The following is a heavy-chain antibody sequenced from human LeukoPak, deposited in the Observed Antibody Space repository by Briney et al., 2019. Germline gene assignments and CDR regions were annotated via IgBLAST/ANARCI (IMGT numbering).Heavy chain of an antibody. CDR3: ARRRLKGYYGSGSYYPHYGMDV. CDR2: INHSGST. CDR1: GGSFSGYY. J-gene: IGHJ6*04. D-gene: IGHD3-10*01. V-gene: IGHV4-34*01. Sequence: PSETLSLTCAVYGGSFSGYYWSWIRQPPGKGLEWIGEINHSGSTNYNPSLKSRVTISVDTSKNQFSLKLSSVTAADTAVYYCARRRLKGYYGSGSYYPHYGMDVWGKGTTVTVSS.